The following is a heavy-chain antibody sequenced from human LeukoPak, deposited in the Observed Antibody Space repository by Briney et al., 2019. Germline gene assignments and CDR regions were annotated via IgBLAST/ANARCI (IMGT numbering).Heavy chain of an antibody. V-gene: IGHV6-1*01. Sequence: PSQTLSLTCAISGDSFSSNSAAWNWIRQSPSRGLEWLGRTYYRSKWYNDYAVSVKSRITINPDTSKNQFSLQLNSVTPEDTAVYYCARDLQLWTTRDTRGGAQVGYWGQGTLVTVSS. CDR2: TYYRSKWYN. J-gene: IGHJ4*02. CDR1: GDSFSSNSAA. CDR3: ARDLQLWTTRDTRGGAQVGY. D-gene: IGHD5-18*01.